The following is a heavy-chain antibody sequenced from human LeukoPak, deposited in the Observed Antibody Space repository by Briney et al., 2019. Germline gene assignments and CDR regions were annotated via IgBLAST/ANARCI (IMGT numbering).Heavy chain of an antibody. CDR3: ARPYGSGSYVPDY. D-gene: IGHD3-10*01. V-gene: IGHV3-23*01. Sequence: PGGSLRLSCAASGFTFSSYGMNWVRQAPGRGLEWVSFISGSGGRTYYADSVKGRFTISRDNSKNTLYLQMNSLRAEDTAVYYCARPYGSGSYVPDYWGQGTLVTVSS. CDR1: GFTFSSYG. J-gene: IGHJ4*02. CDR2: ISGSGGRT.